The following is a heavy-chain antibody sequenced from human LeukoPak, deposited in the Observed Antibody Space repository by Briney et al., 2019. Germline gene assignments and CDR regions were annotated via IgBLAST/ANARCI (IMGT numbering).Heavy chain of an antibody. J-gene: IGHJ4*02. CDR2: INSDGSST. Sequence: GGSLRLSCAASGFTFSSYWMYWVRQAPGKGLVWVSHINSDGSSTNYADSVKGRFTISRDNAKNTLYLQMNSLRAEDTAVYYCARDGPQWLVPPGTFDYWGQGTLVTVSS. D-gene: IGHD6-19*01. V-gene: IGHV3-74*01. CDR1: GFTFSSYW. CDR3: ARDGPQWLVPPGTFDY.